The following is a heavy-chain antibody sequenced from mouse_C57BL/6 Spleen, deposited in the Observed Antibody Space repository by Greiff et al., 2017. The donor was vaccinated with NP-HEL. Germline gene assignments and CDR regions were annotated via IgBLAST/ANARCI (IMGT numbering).Heavy chain of an antibody. CDR2: INPGSGGT. CDR1: GYAFTNYL. Sequence: QVQLQQSGAELVRPGTSVKVSCKASGYAFTNYLIEWVKQRPGQGLEWIGVINPGSGGTNYNEKFKGKATLTVDKSSSTAYMQLSSLTSEDSAVYFCARAYYNDDEDYWGQGTTLTVSS. D-gene: IGHD2-4*01. V-gene: IGHV1-54*01. J-gene: IGHJ2*01. CDR3: ARAYYNDDEDY.